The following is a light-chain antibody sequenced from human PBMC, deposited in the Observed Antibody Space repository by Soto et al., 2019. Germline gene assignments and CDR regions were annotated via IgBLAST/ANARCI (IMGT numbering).Light chain of an antibody. V-gene: IGLV1-44*01. CDR1: SSNIGSNT. CDR2: SDT. J-gene: IGLJ2*01. CDR3: AAWDDSLNEV. Sequence: QSVLTQPPSASGTPGQRVTISCSGSSSNIGSNTVNWYQQLPGTAPKLLVYSDTHRPSGVPDRFSGSKSGTSASLAISGLQSEDEAYYYCAAWDDSLNEVFGGGTKLTVL.